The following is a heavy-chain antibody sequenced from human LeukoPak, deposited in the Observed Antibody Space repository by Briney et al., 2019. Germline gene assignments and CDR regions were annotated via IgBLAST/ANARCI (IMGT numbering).Heavy chain of an antibody. Sequence: SETLSLTCTVSGGSISSYYWSWIRQPPGKGLEWIGYIYYSGSTNYNPSLKSRVTISVDTSKNQFSLKLSSVTAADTAVYYCARDRSVAGTLYFDYWDQGTLVTVSS. D-gene: IGHD6-19*01. CDR2: IYYSGST. CDR1: GGSISSYY. CDR3: ARDRSVAGTLYFDY. V-gene: IGHV4-59*01. J-gene: IGHJ4*02.